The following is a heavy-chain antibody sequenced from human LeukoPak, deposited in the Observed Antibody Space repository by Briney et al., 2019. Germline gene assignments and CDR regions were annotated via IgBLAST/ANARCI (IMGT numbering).Heavy chain of an antibody. Sequence: QPGRSLRLSCAASGFTFSSYGMHWVRQAPGKGLQWVAVIWFDGGNKYYADSVKGRFTISRDNSKNTLYLRMSSLRAEDTAVYYCARDKTTGTSSGFDYWGQGTLVTVSS. CDR2: IWFDGGNK. CDR1: GFTFSSYG. CDR3: ARDKTTGTSSGFDY. D-gene: IGHD6-6*01. J-gene: IGHJ4*02. V-gene: IGHV3-33*01.